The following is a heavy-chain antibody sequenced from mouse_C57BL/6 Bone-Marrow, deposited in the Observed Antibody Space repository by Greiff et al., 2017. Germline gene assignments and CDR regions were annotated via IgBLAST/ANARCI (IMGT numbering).Heavy chain of an antibody. J-gene: IGHJ4*01. Sequence: VQLQQSGPGLVQPSQSLSITCTVSGFSLTSYGVHWVRQSPGKGLEWLGVIWRGGSTDYNAAFMSRLSITTDNSKSQVFLKMNSLQADDTAIYYCAKFDCYPYAMDYWGQGTSVTVSS. V-gene: IGHV2-5*01. CDR3: AKFDCYPYAMDY. CDR1: GFSLTSYG. D-gene: IGHD2-3*01. CDR2: IWRGGST.